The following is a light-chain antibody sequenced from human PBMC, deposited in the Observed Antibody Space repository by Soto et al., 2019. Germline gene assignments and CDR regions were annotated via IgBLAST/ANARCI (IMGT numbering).Light chain of an antibody. J-gene: IGKJ1*01. CDR1: QSVSDTY. Sequence: EIVLTQSPGTLSLSPGERATLSCRARQSVSDTYLAWYQQKPGQPPRLLIYGASNRATGIPDRFSGSGSGTDFTLTVSRLEPEDFAVYYCQFGTLVWTFGQGTKVEIK. CDR2: GAS. CDR3: QFGTLVWT. V-gene: IGKV3-20*01.